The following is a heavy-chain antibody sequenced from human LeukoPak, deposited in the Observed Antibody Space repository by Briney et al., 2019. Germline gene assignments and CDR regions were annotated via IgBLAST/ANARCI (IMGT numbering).Heavy chain of an antibody. J-gene: IGHJ4*02. CDR3: ARHRDSSGTDY. CDR2: ISRLSSTI. V-gene: IGHV3-48*01. D-gene: IGHD3-22*01. Sequence: PGGSLRLSCAASGFTFSSYDMNWVRQAPGKGLEWVSHISRLSSTIYSADSVKGRFTISRDNAKNPLFLQMNSLRAEDTAVYYCARHRDSSGTDYWGQGTLVTVSS. CDR1: GFTFSSYD.